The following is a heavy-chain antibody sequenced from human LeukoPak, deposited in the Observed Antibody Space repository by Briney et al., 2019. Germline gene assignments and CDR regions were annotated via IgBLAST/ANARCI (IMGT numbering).Heavy chain of an antibody. D-gene: IGHD3-16*01. CDR3: ARETSQKGAHYMDV. CDR2: IYYSGST. CDR1: GGSISSYY. Sequence: SETLSLTCTVSGGSISSYYWSWIRQPPGKGLEWIGYIYYSGSTNYNPSLKSRVTISVDTSKDQFSLKLSSVPAADTAVYYCARETSQKGAHYMDVWGKGTTVTISS. V-gene: IGHV4-59*01. J-gene: IGHJ6*03.